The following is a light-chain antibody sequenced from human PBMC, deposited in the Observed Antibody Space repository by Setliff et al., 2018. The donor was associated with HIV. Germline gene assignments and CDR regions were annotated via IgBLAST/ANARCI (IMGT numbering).Light chain of an antibody. CDR3: SSYAINNIHQV. J-gene: IGLJ1*01. Sequence: QSALTQPASVSGSPGQSITISCTGTSSDVGGYSYVSWYQQHPGKAPKLIIYEVRNRPSGVSNRFSGSKSGNTASLTISGLQAEDEADYYCSSYAINNIHQVFGIGIKVTVL. V-gene: IGLV2-14*01. CDR2: EVR. CDR1: SSDVGGYSY.